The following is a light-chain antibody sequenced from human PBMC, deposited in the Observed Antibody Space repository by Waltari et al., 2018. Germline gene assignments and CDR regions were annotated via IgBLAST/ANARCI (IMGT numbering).Light chain of an antibody. CDR2: DVS. J-gene: IGLJ1*01. Sequence: QSALTQPASVSGSPRQSITVSCTGTSSDIGTYNYVSWYQQHPGKAPKLMIYDVSSRPSGVSNRFSGSKSGNTASLTISGLQAEDEADYYCDSKSSSSPHVFGTGTKVTVL. CDR1: SSDIGTYNY. V-gene: IGLV2-14*03. CDR3: DSKSSSSPHV.